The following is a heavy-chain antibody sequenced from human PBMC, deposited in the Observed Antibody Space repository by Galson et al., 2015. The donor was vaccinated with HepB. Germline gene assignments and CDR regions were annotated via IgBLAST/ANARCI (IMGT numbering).Heavy chain of an antibody. Sequence: SLRLSCAASGFTFSSYSMNWVRQAPGKGLEWVSSISSSSSYIYYADSVKGRFTISRDNAKNSLYLQMNSLRAEDTAVYYCASGTTCGGDCARWGQGTLVTVSS. J-gene: IGHJ1*01. CDR3: ASGTTCGGDCAR. V-gene: IGHV3-21*01. CDR2: ISSSSSYI. CDR1: GFTFSSYS. D-gene: IGHD2-21*02.